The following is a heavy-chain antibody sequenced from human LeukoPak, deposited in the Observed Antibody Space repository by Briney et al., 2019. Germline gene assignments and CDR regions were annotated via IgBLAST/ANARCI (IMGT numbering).Heavy chain of an antibody. CDR3: ARDLGLSGYDLLDY. J-gene: IGHJ4*02. CDR2: IKLDGTEK. Sequence: GGSLRLSCAASGLTFSSYWMTWVRQAPGKGLEWVANIKLDGTEKYYVDSVKARFTISRDNAKNSLDLQMNSLRVEDTAVYYCARDLGLSGYDLLDYWGQGTMVTVSS. D-gene: IGHD5-12*01. CDR1: GLTFSSYW. V-gene: IGHV3-7*01.